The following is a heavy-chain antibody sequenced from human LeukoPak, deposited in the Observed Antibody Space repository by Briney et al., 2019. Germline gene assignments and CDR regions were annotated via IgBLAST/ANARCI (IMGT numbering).Heavy chain of an antibody. Sequence: APVKASCKASGYTFTSYDINWVRQATGQGLEWMGWMNPNSGNTGYAQKFQGRVTITRNTSISTAYMELSSLRSEDTAVYYCARGWDGDYYYYYMDVWGKGTTVTVSS. CDR1: GYTFTSYD. J-gene: IGHJ6*03. V-gene: IGHV1-8*03. CDR2: MNPNSGNT. D-gene: IGHD4-17*01. CDR3: ARGWDGDYYYYYMDV.